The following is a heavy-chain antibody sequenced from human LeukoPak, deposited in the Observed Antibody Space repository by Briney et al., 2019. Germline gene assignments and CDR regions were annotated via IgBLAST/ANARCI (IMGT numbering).Heavy chain of an antibody. CDR1: GFTFSTYW. CDR2: INSDGSST. V-gene: IGHV3-74*01. Sequence: GGSLRLSCAASGFTFSTYWMHWVRQAPGKGLVWVSRINSDGSSTIYADSVKGRFTISRDNAKNTLYLQMNSLRADDTAVYYCARGGVYSTSAVDYWGQGTLVTVSS. D-gene: IGHD6-6*01. CDR3: ARGGVYSTSAVDY. J-gene: IGHJ4*02.